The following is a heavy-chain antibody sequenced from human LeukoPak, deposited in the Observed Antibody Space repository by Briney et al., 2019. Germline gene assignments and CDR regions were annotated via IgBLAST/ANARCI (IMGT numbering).Heavy chain of an antibody. V-gene: IGHV3-7*01. CDR3: ARGIVVVVGASDHFDY. Sequence: PGGSLRLSCVASGFTFSTYWMNWVRQAPGKGLERVGTISLDGSDKYYVDSVKGRFTISRDNAKTSLYLQINSLRADDTALYFCARGIVVVVGASDHFDYWGQGTLITVSS. CDR1: GFTFSTYW. J-gene: IGHJ4*02. D-gene: IGHD2-15*01. CDR2: ISLDGSDK.